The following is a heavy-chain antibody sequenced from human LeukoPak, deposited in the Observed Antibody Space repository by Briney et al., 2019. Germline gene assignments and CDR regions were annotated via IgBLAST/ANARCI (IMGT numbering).Heavy chain of an antibody. J-gene: IGHJ4*02. Sequence: GGSLRLSCAASGFTFSSYAMSWVRQAPGKGLEWVSVISGSGDSTYYADSVKGRFTISRDNSKNTLYVQMNSLRAEDTAVYYCAKGHYYGSGSLDYWGQGTLVTVSS. CDR3: AKGHYYGSGSLDY. D-gene: IGHD3-10*01. V-gene: IGHV3-23*01. CDR1: GFTFSSYA. CDR2: ISGSGDST.